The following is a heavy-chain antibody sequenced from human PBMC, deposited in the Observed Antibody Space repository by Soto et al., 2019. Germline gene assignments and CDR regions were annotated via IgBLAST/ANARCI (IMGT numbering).Heavy chain of an antibody. Sequence: HPGGSLRLSCSASGFTFSSYDMHWVRQGPGKGLEWVSAIGTAGDTNYAGSVKGRFTISRENAKNPLYLQMNSLRAGDTAIYFRARAIGPTLFDYWGQGTLVTV. J-gene: IGHJ4*02. CDR1: GFTFSSYD. V-gene: IGHV3-13*04. CDR3: ARAIGPTLFDY. D-gene: IGHD3-22*01. CDR2: IGTAGDT.